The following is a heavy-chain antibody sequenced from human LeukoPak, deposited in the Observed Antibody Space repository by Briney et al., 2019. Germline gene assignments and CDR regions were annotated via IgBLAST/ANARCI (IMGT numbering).Heavy chain of an antibody. Sequence: SSETLSLTCAVYGGSFSGYYWSWIRQPPGKGLEWIGEINHSGSTNYNPSLKSRVTISVDTSKNQFSLKLSSVTAADTAVYYCARVRMYYYGSGSYLDYWGQGTLVTVSS. CDR2: INHSGST. CDR1: GGSFSGYY. D-gene: IGHD3-10*01. V-gene: IGHV4-34*01. CDR3: ARVRMYYYGSGSYLDY. J-gene: IGHJ4*02.